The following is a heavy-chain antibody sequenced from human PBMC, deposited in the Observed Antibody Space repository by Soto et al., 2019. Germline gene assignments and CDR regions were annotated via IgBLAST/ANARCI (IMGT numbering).Heavy chain of an antibody. J-gene: IGHJ4*02. CDR3: ARLVVPAVYSEYYFDY. Sequence: ETLSLTCTVSGGSISSYYWSWIRQPPGKGLEWIGYIYYSGSTNYNPSLKSRVTISVDTSKNQFSLKLSSVTAADTAVYYCARLVVPAVYSEYYFDYWGQGTLVTVSS. V-gene: IGHV4-59*08. CDR1: GGSISSYY. CDR2: IYYSGST. D-gene: IGHD2-2*01.